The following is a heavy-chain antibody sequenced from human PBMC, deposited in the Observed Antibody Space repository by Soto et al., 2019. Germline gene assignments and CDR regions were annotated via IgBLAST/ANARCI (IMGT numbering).Heavy chain of an antibody. CDR2: VSGTGANT. CDR1: GLGFSVYA. Sequence: EVQLLESGGGLAQPGGSLRLSCAASGLGFSVYAMTWVRQAPGMGLEWVSTVSGTGANTYYADSVKGRFTISRDNSKNTFYLQMNSLRADDTAVYYCAKARDWDYGGNSHPFDYWGQGTLVTVSS. CDR3: AKARDWDYGGNSHPFDY. D-gene: IGHD4-17*01. V-gene: IGHV3-23*01. J-gene: IGHJ4*02.